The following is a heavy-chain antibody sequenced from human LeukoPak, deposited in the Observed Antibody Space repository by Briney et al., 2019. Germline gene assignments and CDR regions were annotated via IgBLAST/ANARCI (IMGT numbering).Heavy chain of an antibody. V-gene: IGHV1-18*01. CDR2: ISGYNGNT. CDR1: GYTFTTYG. J-gene: IGHJ4*02. CDR3: ARISSPGYCTAGTCYPAY. Sequence: GASVKVSCKASGYTFTTYGLDWVRQAPRQGLEWMGWISGYNGNTNYAQKFQDRVTMTKDTSTSTVYMELRSLTSDDTAIYYCARISSPGYCTAGTCYPAYWGQGTLVTVSS. D-gene: IGHD2-15*01.